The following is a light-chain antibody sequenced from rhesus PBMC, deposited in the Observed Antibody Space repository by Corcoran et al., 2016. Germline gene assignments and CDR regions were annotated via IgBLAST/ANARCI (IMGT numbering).Light chain of an antibody. CDR1: ESVGSY. J-gene: IGKJ2*01. CDR2: SAY. Sequence: EIVMTQSPATLSLSPGETATLSCRASESVGSYLAWYQQKPGQAPKLLVHSAYFRATGIPDRFSGSGSRTEVTLTISSLEPEDVGVYHCQQYNGLLHSFGQGTKVEIK. CDR3: QQYNGLLHS. V-gene: IGKV3-40*03.